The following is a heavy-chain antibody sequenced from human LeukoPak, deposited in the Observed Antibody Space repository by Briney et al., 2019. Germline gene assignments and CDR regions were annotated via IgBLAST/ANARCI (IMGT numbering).Heavy chain of an antibody. J-gene: IGHJ3*02. V-gene: IGHV3-13*01. CDR3: ARDRRADYGRNDDAFDI. Sequence: GGSLRLSCAASGFTFNNYDMHWVRQAPGKGLEWVSHIGTGTDTHYSGSVRGRFTISRENAKNSLYLHMNSLRAGDTAIYYCARDRRADYGRNDDAFDIWGQGTMVTV. CDR1: GFTFNNYD. CDR2: IGTGTDT. D-gene: IGHD4-17*01.